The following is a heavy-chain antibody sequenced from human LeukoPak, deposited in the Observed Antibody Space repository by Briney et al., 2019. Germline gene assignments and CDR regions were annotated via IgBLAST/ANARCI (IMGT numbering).Heavy chain of an antibody. CDR3: ARGYCSGTSCSTSYDYYMDG. CDR1: GFTFSSYS. D-gene: IGHD2-2*01. V-gene: IGHV3-21*01. CDR2: LSSGSSYI. Sequence: GGSLRLSCAASGFTFSSYSMSWVRQAPGKGLEWVSSLSSGSSYIYHADSVKGRFTISRDNAENSLFLQMNSLRAEDTAVYYCARGYCSGTSCSTSYDYYMDGWGKGTTVIVSS. J-gene: IGHJ6*03.